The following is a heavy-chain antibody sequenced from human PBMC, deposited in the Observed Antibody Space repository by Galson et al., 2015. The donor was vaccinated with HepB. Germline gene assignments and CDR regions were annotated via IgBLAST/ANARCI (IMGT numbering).Heavy chain of an antibody. D-gene: IGHD2-2*01. CDR3: ARDQHSKGYCSSTSCPSHNWFDP. J-gene: IGHJ5*02. Sequence: ETLSLTCTVSGGSIRSSHYYWGWIRQPPGKGLEWIGSVFYSGSTYYNPSLKSRVTISVVTSKNQFSLKLSSVTAADTAVYYCARDQHSKGYCSSTSCPSHNWFDPWGQGTLVTVSS. CDR2: VFYSGST. CDR1: GGSIRSSHYY. V-gene: IGHV4-39*07.